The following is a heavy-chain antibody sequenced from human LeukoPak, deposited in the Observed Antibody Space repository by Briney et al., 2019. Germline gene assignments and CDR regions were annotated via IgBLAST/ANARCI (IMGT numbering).Heavy chain of an antibody. Sequence: PAGSLRLSCAASGFTFSSYSMNWVRQAPGKGLEWVSSISSSGSYISYADSVKGRFTISRDNAKNSLYLQMNSLRAEDTAVYYCARDLRQNYYGSSGYYFDYWGQGTLVTVSS. CDR3: ARDLRQNYYGSSGYYFDY. J-gene: IGHJ4*02. V-gene: IGHV3-21*01. D-gene: IGHD3-22*01. CDR1: GFTFSSYS. CDR2: ISSSGSYI.